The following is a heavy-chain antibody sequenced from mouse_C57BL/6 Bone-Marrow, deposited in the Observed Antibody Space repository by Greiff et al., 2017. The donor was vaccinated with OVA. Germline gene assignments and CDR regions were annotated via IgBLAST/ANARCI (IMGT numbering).Heavy chain of an antibody. D-gene: IGHD2-5*01. CDR3: ARKDYSKDWFAY. CDR2: INPNNGGT. Sequence: VQLQQSGPELVKPGASVKISCKASGYTFTDYYMNWVKQSHGKSLEWIGDINPNNGGTSYNQKFKGKATLTVDKSSSTAYMELRSLTSEDSAVYYCARKDYSKDWFAYWGQGTLVTVSA. CDR1: GYTFTDYY. J-gene: IGHJ3*01. V-gene: IGHV1-26*01.